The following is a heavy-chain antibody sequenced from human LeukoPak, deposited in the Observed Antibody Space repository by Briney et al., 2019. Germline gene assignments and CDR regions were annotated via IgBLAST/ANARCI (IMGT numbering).Heavy chain of an antibody. CDR3: TTDYDFWSPFDY. CDR1: GFTFSNAW. Sequence: PGGSLRLSCAASGFTFSNAWMSWVRQAPGKGLEWVGRIKSKTDGGTTDYAAPVKGRFTIPRDDSKNTLYLQMNSLKTEDTAEYYCTTDYDFWSPFDYWGQGTLVTVSS. J-gene: IGHJ4*02. CDR2: IKSKTDGGTT. V-gene: IGHV3-15*01. D-gene: IGHD3-3*01.